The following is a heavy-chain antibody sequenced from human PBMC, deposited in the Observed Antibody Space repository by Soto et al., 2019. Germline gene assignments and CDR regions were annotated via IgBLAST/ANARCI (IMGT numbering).Heavy chain of an antibody. J-gene: IGHJ4*02. V-gene: IGHV2-5*02. CDR2: IYWDDDQ. CDR1: GFSLNTNGVS. Sequence: QITLKESGPTLVKPTQTLTLTCTFSGFSLNTNGVSVGWVRQPPGRALEWLALIYWDDDQHYSPSLKSKLTITKDTSKNQVVLTMTNMDPVDTATYYCAHRTGYGALFDYWGQGTLVTVSS. CDR3: AHRTGYGALFDY. D-gene: IGHD4-17*01.